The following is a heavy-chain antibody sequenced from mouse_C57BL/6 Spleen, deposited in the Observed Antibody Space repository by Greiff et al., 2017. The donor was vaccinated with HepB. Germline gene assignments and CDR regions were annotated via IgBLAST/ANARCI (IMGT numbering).Heavy chain of an antibody. Sequence: VQLQQSGPELVKPGASVKISCKASGYAFSSSWMNWVKQRPGKGLEWIGRIYPGDGGTNYNGKFKGKATLTADKSSSTAYMQLSSLTSEDSAVYFCARRDFAYWGQGTLVTVSA. D-gene: IGHD3-3*01. CDR3: ARRDFAY. J-gene: IGHJ3*01. CDR1: GYAFSSSW. CDR2: IYPGDGGT. V-gene: IGHV1-82*01.